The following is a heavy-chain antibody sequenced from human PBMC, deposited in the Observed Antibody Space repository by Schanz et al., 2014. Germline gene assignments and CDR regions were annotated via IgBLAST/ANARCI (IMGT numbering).Heavy chain of an antibody. D-gene: IGHD6-13*01. J-gene: IGHJ4*02. CDR3: ARDGVDAAAGGNY. CDR2: ITPSGGST. V-gene: IGHV1-46*03. Sequence: QVQLVQSGAEVKKPGASVKVSCKASGYTFTRYYIHWVRQAPGQGLEWMGIITPSGGSTNYAQKLQGRVTMTRDTSTSTVYMELSSLRSEDTAVYYCARDGVDAAAGGNYWGQGTLXTVSS. CDR1: GYTFTRYY.